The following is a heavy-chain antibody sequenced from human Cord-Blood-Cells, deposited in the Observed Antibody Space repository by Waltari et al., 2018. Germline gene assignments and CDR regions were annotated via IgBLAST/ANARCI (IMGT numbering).Heavy chain of an antibody. D-gene: IGHD3-9*01. CDR2: INPNSGGT. Sequence: VQLVPSGAEVKKPGAPLKVSCKATGYTFPGYYLHRVRQAPGQGLEWMGWINPNSGGTNYAQKFQGRVTMTRDTSISTAYMELSRLRSDDTAVYYCARDFGWGSFWYFDLWGRGTLVTVSS. CDR3: ARDFGWGSFWYFDL. J-gene: IGHJ2*01. V-gene: IGHV1-2*02. CDR1: GYTFPGYY.